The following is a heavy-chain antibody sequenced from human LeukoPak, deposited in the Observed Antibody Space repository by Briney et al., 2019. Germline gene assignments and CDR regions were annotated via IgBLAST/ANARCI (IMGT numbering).Heavy chain of an antibody. Sequence: SETLSLTCPVSGGSIISGDYYGSWIRQPPGKGLEWIGYIYYSGSTYYNPSLKSRVTISVATSKNQFSLKLSSVTAADTAVYYCASVSVVSVWGQGTLVTVSS. V-gene: IGHV4-30-4*01. CDR3: ASVSVVSV. CDR2: IYYSGST. CDR1: GGSIISGDYY. J-gene: IGHJ4*02. D-gene: IGHD4-23*01.